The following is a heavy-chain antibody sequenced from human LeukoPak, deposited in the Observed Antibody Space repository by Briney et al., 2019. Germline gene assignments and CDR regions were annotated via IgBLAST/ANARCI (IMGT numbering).Heavy chain of an antibody. J-gene: IGHJ3*02. CDR2: TYSGGST. V-gene: IGHV3-53*01. D-gene: IGHD3-10*01. Sequence: GGSLRLSCAASGFTVSSNYMNWVRQAPGKGLEWVSVTYSGGSTYYADSVKGRFTISRDNPKNTLYLQMNSLRVEDTAVYYCVLRGVITDAFDIWGQGTMVTVSS. CDR1: GFTVSSNY. CDR3: VLRGVITDAFDI.